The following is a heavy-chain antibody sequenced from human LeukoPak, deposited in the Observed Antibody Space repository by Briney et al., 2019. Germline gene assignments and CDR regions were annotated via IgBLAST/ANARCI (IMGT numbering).Heavy chain of an antibody. J-gene: IGHJ4*02. D-gene: IGHD2-15*01. CDR3: TRGLRSHDY. CDR1: RFSFGDYA. CDR2: IRSKAYGETT. Sequence: GGSLRLSCSASRFSFGDYAMSWVRQAPGKGLEWVGFIRSKAYGETTESAASAKGRFSISRDDSTRIAYLQMSSLKTEDTAVYYCTRGLRSHDYWGRGTLVTVSS. V-gene: IGHV3-49*04.